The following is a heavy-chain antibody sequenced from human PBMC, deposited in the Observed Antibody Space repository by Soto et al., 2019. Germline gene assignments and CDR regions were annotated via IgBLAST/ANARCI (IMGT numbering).Heavy chain of an antibody. CDR2: IMPIFRAP. D-gene: IGHD2-15*01. J-gene: IGHJ6*02. CDR1: GGAFSDYA. Sequence: GASVKVSCKASGGAFSDYAFSWARQAPGQGLEWLGGIMPIFRAPDYAQKFQGRVTITADEFTRTAYMEMNSLRSEDTAVYYCASWLKGPDIGNYYYGMDVWGQGTTVTVSS. V-gene: IGHV1-69*13. CDR3: ASWLKGPDIGNYYYGMDV.